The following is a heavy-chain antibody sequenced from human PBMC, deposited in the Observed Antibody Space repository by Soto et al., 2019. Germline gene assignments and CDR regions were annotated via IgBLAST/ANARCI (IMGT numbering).Heavy chain of an antibody. V-gene: IGHV4-4*07. CDR2: IYSSGAT. Sequence: QVQLQESGPGLVKPSETLSLSCLVSGGSINTSYWNWIRQPAGKGLEWIGRIYSSGATNYNPSLKTRVTMSVDTSENHFSLRLISVSPADTAVYYCAREHKVVNDFEFWGQGILVTVSS. CDR1: GGSINTSY. D-gene: IGHD2-15*01. CDR3: AREHKVVNDFEF. J-gene: IGHJ4*02.